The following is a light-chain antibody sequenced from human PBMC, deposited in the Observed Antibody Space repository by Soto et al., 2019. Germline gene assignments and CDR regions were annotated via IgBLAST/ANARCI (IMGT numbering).Light chain of an antibody. CDR2: AAS. V-gene: IGKV1-9*01. Sequence: IQLTQSPSSLSASIGDRVTITCRASQGISNFLGWYQQKPGKAPKLLIYAASTLQSGVPSRFSGSGSGKDFTLTISSLQPEDFATYHCQQLDSYPITFGQGTRLEIK. CDR1: QGISNF. CDR3: QQLDSYPIT. J-gene: IGKJ5*01.